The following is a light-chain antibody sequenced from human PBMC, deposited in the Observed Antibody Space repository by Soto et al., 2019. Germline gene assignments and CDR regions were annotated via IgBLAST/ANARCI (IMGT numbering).Light chain of an antibody. CDR3: QRCSTYLWT. J-gene: IGKJ1*01. V-gene: IGKV1-5*03. CDR1: QSISSW. CDR2: KAS. Sequence: DIQMTQSPSTLSPSVGDRVTITCRASQSISSWLAWYQQKPGKAPKLLIYKASRLESVVPSRFSGSGSGTEFTLSLSSRQPDDFSYYYFQRCSTYLWTFGQVNKVE.